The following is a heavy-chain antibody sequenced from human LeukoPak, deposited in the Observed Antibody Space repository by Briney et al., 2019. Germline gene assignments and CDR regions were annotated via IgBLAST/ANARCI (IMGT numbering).Heavy chain of an antibody. D-gene: IGHD2-2*01. J-gene: IGHJ6*02. CDR3: ARDQRSIVVVPAANGPGMDV. CDR2: INPNSGGT. V-gene: IGHV1-2*02. Sequence: ASVKVSCKASGYTFTGYYMHWVRQAPGQGLEWMGWINPNSGGTNYAQKFQGRVTMTRDTSISTAYVELSRLRSDDTAVYYCARDQRSIVVVPAANGPGMDVWGQGTTVTVSS. CDR1: GYTFTGYY.